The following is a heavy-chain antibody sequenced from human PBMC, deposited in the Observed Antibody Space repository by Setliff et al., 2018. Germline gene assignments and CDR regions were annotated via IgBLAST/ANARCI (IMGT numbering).Heavy chain of an antibody. CDR2: IKSEIAGGTT. V-gene: IGHV3-15*01. CDR3: TTAHYTGNSRTLDF. Sequence: GGSLKISCAASGFTFSEEWMSWVRQAPGKGLEWIGRIKSEIAGGTTDYGAPVKGRFTISRDDSKNTLLLQMNNLKTEDTALYYCTTAHYTGNSRTLDFWGPGTLVTVSS. J-gene: IGHJ4*02. D-gene: IGHD1-26*01. CDR1: GFTFSEEW.